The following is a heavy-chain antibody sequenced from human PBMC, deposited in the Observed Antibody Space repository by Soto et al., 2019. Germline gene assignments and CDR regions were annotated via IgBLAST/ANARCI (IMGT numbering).Heavy chain of an antibody. V-gene: IGHV3-21*01. CDR1: GFTFSSYS. CDR3: ARDLSNGMDFDWLLYSRYFDL. J-gene: IGHJ2*01. Sequence: GGSLRLSCAASGFTFSSYSMNWVRQAPGKGLEWVSSISSSSSYIYYADSVKGRFTISRDNAKNSLYLQMNSLRAEDTAVYYCARDLSNGMDFDWLLYSRYFDLWGRGTLVTVSS. CDR2: ISSSSSYI. D-gene: IGHD3-9*01.